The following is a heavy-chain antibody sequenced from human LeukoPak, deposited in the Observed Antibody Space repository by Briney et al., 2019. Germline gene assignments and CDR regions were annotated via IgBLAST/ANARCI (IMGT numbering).Heavy chain of an antibody. CDR2: ISGSGGST. CDR3: ARVAGGRWFGRPHAFDI. CDR1: GFTFSSYA. D-gene: IGHD3-10*01. V-gene: IGHV3-23*01. J-gene: IGHJ3*02. Sequence: GGSLRLSCAASGFTFSSYAMSWVRQAPGKGLEWVSVISGSGGSTYYADSVKGRFTISRDNSKNTLYLQMNSLRAEDTAVYYCARVAGGRWFGRPHAFDIWGQGTMVTVSS.